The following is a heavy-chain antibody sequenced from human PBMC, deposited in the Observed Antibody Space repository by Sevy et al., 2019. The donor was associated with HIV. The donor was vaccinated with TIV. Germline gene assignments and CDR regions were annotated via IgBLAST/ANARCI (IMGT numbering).Heavy chain of an antibody. CDR2: ISGSSSYI. V-gene: IGHV3-21*01. CDR1: GFTFNIYS. D-gene: IGHD2-21*02. Sequence: GGSLRLSCAASGFTFNIYSMNWVRRAPGKGLEWVSSISGSSSYIVYADSVKGRFTISRDNAKNSLYLQMNSLRAEDTAVYYCARGRGDPRADCFDYWGQGTLVTVSS. CDR3: ARGRGDPRADCFDY. J-gene: IGHJ4*02.